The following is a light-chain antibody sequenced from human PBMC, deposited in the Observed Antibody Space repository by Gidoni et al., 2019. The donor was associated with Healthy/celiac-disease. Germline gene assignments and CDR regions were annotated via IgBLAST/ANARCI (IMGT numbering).Light chain of an antibody. CDR2: DAS. J-gene: IGKJ4*01. CDR3: XXRXXXPLX. V-gene: IGKV3-11*01. CDR1: QSVSSY. Sequence: IVLTQSPATLSLSPGERATLSCRASQSVSSYLAWYQQKPGQAPRLLIYDASNRATCIPPXXSGXXSGXXXTLXXXSLXXEDXXXYYXXXRXXXPLXFGGGTKVEIK.